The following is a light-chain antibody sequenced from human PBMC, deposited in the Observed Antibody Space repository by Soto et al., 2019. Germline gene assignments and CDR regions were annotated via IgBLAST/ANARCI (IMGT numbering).Light chain of an antibody. Sequence: EIVLTQSPGTLSLSPGERATLSCRASQSVGSYLTWYQQKPGQAPRLLIYGASSRATGVPDRFSGSGSGTDFTLTISRLEPEDFAVYYCQHHGGSPLFTFGPGTKVDIK. V-gene: IGKV3-20*01. J-gene: IGKJ3*01. CDR3: QHHGGSPLFT. CDR2: GAS. CDR1: QSVGSY.